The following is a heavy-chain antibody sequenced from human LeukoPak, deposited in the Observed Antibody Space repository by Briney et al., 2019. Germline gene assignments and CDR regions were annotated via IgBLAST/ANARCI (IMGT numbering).Heavy chain of an antibody. D-gene: IGHD5-12*01. CDR1: GSTFSSYS. CDR3: ARDWHSGYDFNY. J-gene: IGHJ4*02. CDR2: ISSSSSYI. Sequence: PGGSLRLSCAASGSTFSSYSMNWVRQAPGKGLEWVSSISSSSSYIYYADSVKGRFTISRDNAKNSLYLQMNSLRAEDTAVYYCARDWHSGYDFNYWGQGTLVTVSS. V-gene: IGHV3-21*01.